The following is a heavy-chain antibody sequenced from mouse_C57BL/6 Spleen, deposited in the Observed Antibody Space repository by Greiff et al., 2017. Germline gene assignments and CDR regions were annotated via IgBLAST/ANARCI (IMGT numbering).Heavy chain of an antibody. CDR3: ARWATTVVARDYFDY. J-gene: IGHJ2*01. CDR2: IYPRSGNT. V-gene: IGHV1-81*01. CDR1: GYTFTSYG. Sequence: VQLQQSGAELARPGASVKLSCKASGYTFTSYGISWVKQRTGQGLEWIGEIYPRSGNTYYNEKFKGKATLTADKSSSTAYMELRSLTSEDSAVYVCARWATTVVARDYFDYWGQGTTLTVSS. D-gene: IGHD1-1*01.